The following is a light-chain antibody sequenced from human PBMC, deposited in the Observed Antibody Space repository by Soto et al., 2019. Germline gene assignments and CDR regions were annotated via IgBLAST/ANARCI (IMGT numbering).Light chain of an antibody. CDR2: EVS. CDR1: SSDVGGYNY. J-gene: IGLJ1*01. V-gene: IGLV2-14*01. Sequence: QYALTQPASVSGSPGQSITISCTGTSSDVGGYNYVSWYQQHPGKAPKLMIYEVSNRPSGVSNRFSGSKSGNTASLTISGLQAEDEADYYCSSYTTSSTLLVFGTGTKVTVL. CDR3: SSYTTSSTLLV.